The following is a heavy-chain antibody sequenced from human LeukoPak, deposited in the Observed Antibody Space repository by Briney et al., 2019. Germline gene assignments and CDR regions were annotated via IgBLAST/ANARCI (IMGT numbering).Heavy chain of an antibody. V-gene: IGHV1-2*02. Sequence: ASLKVSCKASGYTFTGYYIHWVRQAPGQGLEWMGWINPNSGGTNYAQKFQGRVTMTRDTSISTAYMELSRLRSDDTAVYYCARSPRITMVRGVIYYFDYWGQGTLVTVSS. CDR1: GYTFTGYY. J-gene: IGHJ4*02. D-gene: IGHD3-10*01. CDR3: ARSPRITMVRGVIYYFDY. CDR2: INPNSGGT.